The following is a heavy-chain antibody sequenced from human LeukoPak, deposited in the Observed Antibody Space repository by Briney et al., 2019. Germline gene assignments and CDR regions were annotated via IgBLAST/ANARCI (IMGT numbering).Heavy chain of an antibody. D-gene: IGHD5-18*01. CDR1: GGSFSGYY. CDR3: ARGPSYGYGYYYYYYMDV. J-gene: IGHJ6*03. CDR2: INHSGST. Sequence: SETLSLTCAVYGGSFSGYYWSWIRQPPGKGLEWIGEINHSGSTNYNPSLKSRVTISVDPSKNQFSLKLSSATAADTAVYYCARGPSYGYGYYYYYYMDVWGEGTTVTVSS. V-gene: IGHV4-34*01.